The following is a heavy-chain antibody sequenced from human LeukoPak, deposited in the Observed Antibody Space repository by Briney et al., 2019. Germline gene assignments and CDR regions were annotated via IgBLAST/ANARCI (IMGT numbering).Heavy chain of an antibody. V-gene: IGHV3-74*01. J-gene: IGHJ5*02. Sequence: GGSLRLSCAASGFTFSSYGMHWVRQAPGKGLEWVSRINPDGSTTTYADSVKGRFTISRDNAKNTVYLQMNSLRAEDTAVYYCARVLSGSWDWFDPWGQGTLVTVSS. CDR3: ARVLSGSWDWFDP. D-gene: IGHD3-22*01. CDR2: INPDGSTT. CDR1: GFTFSSYG.